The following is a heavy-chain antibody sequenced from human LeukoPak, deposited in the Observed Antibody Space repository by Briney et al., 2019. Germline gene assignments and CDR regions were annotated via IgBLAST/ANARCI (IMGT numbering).Heavy chain of an antibody. V-gene: IGHV3-64*05. CDR2: ISGDGAST. D-gene: IGHD3-3*01. CDR3: VYQVQGVVK. J-gene: IGHJ4*02. CDR1: GFTFSSYV. Sequence: GGSLRLSCSASGFTFSSYVMHWVRQAPGKGLEYVSGISGDGASTYYADSVKGRFTISRDNSKNTLYVQMTSLRAEDTAVYYCVYQVQGVVKWGQGTLVTVSS.